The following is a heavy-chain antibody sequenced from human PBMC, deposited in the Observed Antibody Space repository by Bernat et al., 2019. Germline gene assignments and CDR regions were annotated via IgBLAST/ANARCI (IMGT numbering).Heavy chain of an antibody. D-gene: IGHD5-12*01. J-gene: IGHJ4*02. Sequence: QVQLQESGPGLVKPSETLSLTCAVSGYSISSGYYWGWIRQPPGKGLEWIGSIYHSGSTYYNPSLKSRVTMSVDASSNQFSLKVNALTAADTAVYYCARHLRQSGNTPDYWGQGTLVTVSS. CDR3: ARHLRQSGNTPDY. CDR2: IYHSGST. CDR1: GYSISSGYY. V-gene: IGHV4-38-2*01.